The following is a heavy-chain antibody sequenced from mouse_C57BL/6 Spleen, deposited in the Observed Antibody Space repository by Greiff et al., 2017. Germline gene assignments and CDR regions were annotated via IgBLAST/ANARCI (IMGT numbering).Heavy chain of an antibody. D-gene: IGHD1-1*01. J-gene: IGHJ2*01. V-gene: IGHV1-82*01. CDR2: IYPGDGDT. CDR1: GYAFSSSW. CDR3: ATGRDDYGSSYDY. Sequence: QVQLQQSGPELVKPGASVKISCKASGYAFSSSWMNWVKQRPGKGLEWIGRIYPGDGDTNYNGKFKGKATLTADKSSSTAYMQLSSLTSEDSAVYFCATGRDDYGSSYDYWGQGTTLTVSS.